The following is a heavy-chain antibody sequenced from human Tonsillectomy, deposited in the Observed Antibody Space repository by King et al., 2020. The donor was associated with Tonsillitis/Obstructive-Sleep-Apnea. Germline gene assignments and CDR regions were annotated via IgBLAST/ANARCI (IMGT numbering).Heavy chain of an antibody. D-gene: IGHD2-2*01. CDR3: AKRKSSHCNSTSCYRPGDYYYGMDV. V-gene: IGHV3-53*01. CDR1: GFTVSSNY. CDR2: IYSGGST. J-gene: IGHJ6*02. Sequence: VQLVESGGGLIQPGGSLRLSCAASGFTVSSNYMSWVRQAPGKGLEWVSVIYSGGSTYYADSVKGRFTISRDNSKNTLYLQMNSLRAEDTAVYYCAKRKSSHCNSTSCYRPGDYYYGMDVWGQGSTVTVSS.